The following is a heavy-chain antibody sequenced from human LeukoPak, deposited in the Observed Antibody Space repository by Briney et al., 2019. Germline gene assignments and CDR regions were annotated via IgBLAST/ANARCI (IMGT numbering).Heavy chain of an antibody. CDR3: ATRRGDSTGPFDY. CDR2: LSGSGGST. J-gene: IGHJ4*02. D-gene: IGHD6-25*01. Sequence: PGGSLRLSCAASGFTFSSYAMSWVRQAPGKGLEWVSALSGSGGSTYYADSVRGRFTISRDNSKNTLYLQMNSLRAEDTAVYYCATRRGDSTGPFDYWGQGTLVTVSS. CDR1: GFTFSSYA. V-gene: IGHV3-23*01.